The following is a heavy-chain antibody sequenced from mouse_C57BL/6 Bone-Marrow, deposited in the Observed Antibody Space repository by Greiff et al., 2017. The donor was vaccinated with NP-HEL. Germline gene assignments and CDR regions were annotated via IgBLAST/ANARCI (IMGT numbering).Heavy chain of an antibody. V-gene: IGHV1-62-2*01. Sequence: VKLMESGAELVKPGASVKLSCKASGYTFTEYTIHWVKQRSGQGLEWIGWFYPGSGSIKYNEKFKDTATLTADKSSSTVYMDLSSLSSEDSAVYFCARHGEYFGSSYGYFDVWGTGTTVTVSS. CDR3: ARHGEYFGSSYGYFDV. J-gene: IGHJ1*03. CDR2: FYPGSGSI. D-gene: IGHD1-1*01. CDR1: GYTFTEYT.